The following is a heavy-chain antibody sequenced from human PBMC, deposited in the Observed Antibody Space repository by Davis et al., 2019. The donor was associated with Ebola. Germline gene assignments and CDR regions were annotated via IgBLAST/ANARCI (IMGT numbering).Heavy chain of an antibody. CDR3: ARGGRARSSIAARRVYNWFDP. CDR2: INPSGGST. V-gene: IGHV1-46*01. J-gene: IGHJ5*02. Sequence: ASVKVSCKASGYTFTSYYMHWVRQAPGQGLEWMGIINPSGGSTSYAQKFQGRVTMTRDTSTSTVYMELSSLRSEDTAVYYCARGGRARSSIAARRVYNWFDPWGQGTLVTVSS. CDR1: GYTFTSYY. D-gene: IGHD6-6*01.